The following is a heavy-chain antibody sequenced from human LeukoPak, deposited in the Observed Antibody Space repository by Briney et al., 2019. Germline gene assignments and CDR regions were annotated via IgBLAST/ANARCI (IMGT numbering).Heavy chain of an antibody. D-gene: IGHD6-13*01. J-gene: IGHJ4*02. CDR2: ISSSGSTI. Sequence: GGSLRLSCEASGFTFSSYWMTWVRQAPGKGLEWVSYISSSGSTIYYADSVKGRFTISRDNAKNSLFLQMNSLRAEDTAVYYCAREKGAAAGYFDNWGQGTLVTVPS. CDR1: GFTFSSYW. CDR3: AREKGAAAGYFDN. V-gene: IGHV3-48*04.